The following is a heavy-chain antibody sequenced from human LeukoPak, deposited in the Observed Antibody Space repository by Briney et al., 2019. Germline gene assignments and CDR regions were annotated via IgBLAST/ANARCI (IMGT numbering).Heavy chain of an antibody. CDR1: GFTFSSYA. CDR2: ISGSGGST. J-gene: IGHJ4*02. CDR3: AKDSSVKSRAIFDY. D-gene: IGHD4-17*01. Sequence: GGSLRLSWAASGFTFSSYAMSWVRQAPGKWLERVSAISGSGGSTYYADPLKGRFTISKDNSKNKLYLQMNRPRAEDTAVYYCAKDSSVKSRAIFDYWGQGTLVTVSS. V-gene: IGHV3-23*01.